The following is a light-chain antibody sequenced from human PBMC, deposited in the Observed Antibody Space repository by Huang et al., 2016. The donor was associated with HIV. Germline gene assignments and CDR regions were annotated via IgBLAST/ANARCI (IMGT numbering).Light chain of an antibody. J-gene: IGKJ4*02. CDR1: QLLLKSDGNIN. CDR3: AQNTEFPIT. Sequence: PGQSASISCNSSQLLLKSDGNINLSWYLQKPGQPPQLLMYDVSHRFSGVPERISGSESGTRFTLSISRVEPEDIGIYYCAQNTEFPITFGGGTRVDIK. V-gene: IGKV2D-29*01. CDR2: DVS.